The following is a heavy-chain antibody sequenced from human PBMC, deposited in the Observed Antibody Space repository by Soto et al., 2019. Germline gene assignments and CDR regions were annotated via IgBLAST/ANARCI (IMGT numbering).Heavy chain of an antibody. V-gene: IGHV1-69*13. CDR3: AGASSIAARPGLS. CDR2: IIPIFGTA. Sequence: ASVKVSCKASGGTFSSYAISWVRQAPGQGLEWMGGIIPIFGTANYAQKFQGRVTITADESTSTAYMELSSLRSEDTAVYYCAGASSIAARPGLSWGQGTLVTVSS. J-gene: IGHJ4*02. D-gene: IGHD6-6*01. CDR1: GGTFSSYA.